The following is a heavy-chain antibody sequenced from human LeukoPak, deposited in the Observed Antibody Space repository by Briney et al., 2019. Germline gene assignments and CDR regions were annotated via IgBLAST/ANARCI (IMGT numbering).Heavy chain of an antibody. CDR1: RFTFNSYA. Sequence: GGSLRLSCAASRFTFNSYAMGWVRQAPGKGLEWVSAISGSGGSTYYAASVKGRFTISRDNSKNTLYLQMISLRAEDTAVYYCARDRSVDAFDIWGQGTMVTVSS. J-gene: IGHJ3*02. V-gene: IGHV3-23*01. CDR3: ARDRSVDAFDI. CDR2: ISGSGGST.